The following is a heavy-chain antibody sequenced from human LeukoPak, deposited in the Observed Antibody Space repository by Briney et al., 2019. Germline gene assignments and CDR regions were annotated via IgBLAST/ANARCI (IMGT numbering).Heavy chain of an antibody. Sequence: SETLSLTCTVSGGSISSYYWSWIRQPPGKGLEWIGYIYTSGSTNYNPSLKSRVTISVDTSKNQFSLKLSSVTAADTAVYYCATGYGSGSSDAFDIWGQGTMVTVSS. CDR2: IYTSGST. D-gene: IGHD3-10*01. J-gene: IGHJ3*02. CDR1: GGSISSYY. CDR3: ATGYGSGSSDAFDI. V-gene: IGHV4-4*09.